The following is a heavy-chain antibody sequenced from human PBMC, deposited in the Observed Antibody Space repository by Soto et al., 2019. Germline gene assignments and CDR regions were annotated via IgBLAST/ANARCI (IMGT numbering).Heavy chain of an antibody. D-gene: IGHD4-17*01. V-gene: IGHV4-30-2*01. CDR2: IYHSGST. CDR1: GGSISSGGYS. Sequence: SEALSLTCAVSGGSISSGGYSWSWIRQPPGKGLEWIGYIYHSGSTYYNPSLKSRVTISVDRSKNQFSLKLSSVTAADTAVYYCARAHYGDYGYGMDVWGQGTTVTVSS. J-gene: IGHJ6*02. CDR3: ARAHYGDYGYGMDV.